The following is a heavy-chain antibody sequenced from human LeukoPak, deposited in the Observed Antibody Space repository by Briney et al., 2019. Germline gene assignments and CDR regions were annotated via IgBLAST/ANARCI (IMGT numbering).Heavy chain of an antibody. V-gene: IGHV4-59*01. D-gene: IGHD2/OR15-2a*01. J-gene: IGHJ5*02. CDR3: ALRRLTSAQIIEDNWFDP. Sequence: GSLRLSCAASGLTHSSYEMNWIRQPPGKTLECIGYTYYSGRTNYTPSLKSRVTISLDTSKHQFSLRMTSVTAADTAVYYCALRRLTSAQIIEDNWFDPWGQGTLVTVSS. CDR1: GLTHSSYE. CDR2: TYYSGRT.